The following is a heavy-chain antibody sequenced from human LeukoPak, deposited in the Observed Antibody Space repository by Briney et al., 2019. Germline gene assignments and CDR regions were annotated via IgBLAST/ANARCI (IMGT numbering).Heavy chain of an antibody. Sequence: SVKVSCKASGGTFSSYAISWVRQAPGQGLEWMGRIIPILGIANYAQKFQGRVAITADKSTSTAYMELSSLRSEDTAVYYCARDRPHHNYYDSSGYYYYWGQGTLVTVSS. CDR2: IIPILGIA. CDR3: ARDRPHHNYYDSSGYYYY. D-gene: IGHD3-22*01. CDR1: GGTFSSYA. V-gene: IGHV1-69*04. J-gene: IGHJ4*02.